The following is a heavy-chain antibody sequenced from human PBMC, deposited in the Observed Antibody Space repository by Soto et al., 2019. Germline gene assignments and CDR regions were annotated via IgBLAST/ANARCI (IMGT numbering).Heavy chain of an antibody. V-gene: IGHV3-23*01. CDR2: ISGSGGST. Sequence: GGSLRLSCAASGFTFSSYAMSWVRQAPGKGLEWVSAISGSGGSTYYADSVKGRFTISRDNSKNTLYLQMNSLRAEDTAVYYCVSYRTGWPPALYFDYWGQGTLVTVSS. J-gene: IGHJ4*02. CDR1: GFTFSSYA. CDR3: VSYRTGWPPALYFDY. D-gene: IGHD6-19*01.